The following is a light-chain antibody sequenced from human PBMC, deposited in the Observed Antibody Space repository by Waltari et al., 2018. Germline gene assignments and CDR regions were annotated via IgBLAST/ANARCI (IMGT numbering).Light chain of an antibody. V-gene: IGLV8-61*01. CDR2: KAN. CDR3: ALYMGSGIWV. CDR1: SGSLSTTSY. Sequence: QTVVTQEPSLSVSPGGTVTLTCAFSSGSLSTTSYATWYQQTPGQAPLTLVYKANPRSSGVPDRFSGSILGNTAALTITGAQADDESDYYCALYMGSGIWVFGGGTRLTVL. J-gene: IGLJ3*02.